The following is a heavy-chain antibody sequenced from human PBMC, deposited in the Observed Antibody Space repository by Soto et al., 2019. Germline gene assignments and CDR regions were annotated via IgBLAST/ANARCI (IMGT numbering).Heavy chain of an antibody. J-gene: IGHJ4*02. CDR1: GFTFSGYG. CDR2: IWYDGSNK. D-gene: IGHD6-13*01. Sequence: GGSLRLSCAASGFTFSGYGMHWVRQAPGKGLEWVAVIWYDGSNKYYADSVKGRFTISRDNSKNTLYLQMNSLRAEDTAVYYCARGGIAADRPLDYWGQGTLVTVSS. V-gene: IGHV3-33*01. CDR3: ARGGIAADRPLDY.